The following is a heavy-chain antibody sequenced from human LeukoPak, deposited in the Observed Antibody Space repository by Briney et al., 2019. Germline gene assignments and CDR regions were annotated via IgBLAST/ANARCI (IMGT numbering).Heavy chain of an antibody. CDR3: ARGPSVGSGWSPDY. D-gene: IGHD6-19*01. J-gene: IGHJ4*02. Sequence: GGSLRLSCAASGFTFKNYEMNWVRQAPGKGLEWVSYISSSGSPVYYADSLKGRFTISRDNAKNSLYLQMNSLRAEDTAVYYCARGPSVGSGWSPDYWGQGTLVTVSS. CDR2: ISSSGSPV. CDR1: GFTFKNYE. V-gene: IGHV3-48*03.